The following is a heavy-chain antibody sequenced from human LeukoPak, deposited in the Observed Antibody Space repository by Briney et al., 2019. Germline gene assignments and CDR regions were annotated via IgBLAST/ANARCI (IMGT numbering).Heavy chain of an antibody. Sequence: GGSLRLSCAASGFTFSSYSMNWVRQAPVKGLEWVSSISSSSSYIYYADSVKGRFTISRDNAKNSLYLQMNSLRAEDTAVYYCATAILLNAGVWGQGTTVTVSS. J-gene: IGHJ6*02. CDR2: ISSSSSYI. CDR3: ATAILLNAGV. V-gene: IGHV3-21*01. D-gene: IGHD2-8*01. CDR1: GFTFSSYS.